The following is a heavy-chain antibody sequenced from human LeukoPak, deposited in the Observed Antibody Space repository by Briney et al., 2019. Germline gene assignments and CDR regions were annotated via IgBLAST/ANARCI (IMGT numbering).Heavy chain of an antibody. D-gene: IGHD5-24*01. CDR1: GYTLTSYW. Sequence: GESLKISCKGSGYTLTSYWIGWVRQMPGKGLEWMGIIYPGDSDSRYSPSFQGQVTISVDKSINTAYLQWSSLKASDSAIYYCARGDGYNRFDYWGQGTLVIVSS. V-gene: IGHV5-51*01. CDR2: IYPGDSDS. CDR3: ARGDGYNRFDY. J-gene: IGHJ4*02.